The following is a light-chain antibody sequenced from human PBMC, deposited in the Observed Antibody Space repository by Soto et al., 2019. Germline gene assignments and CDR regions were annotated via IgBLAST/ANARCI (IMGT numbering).Light chain of an antibody. J-gene: IGLJ2*01. CDR3: SSYAGSSARVV. CDR2: EGT. V-gene: IGLV2-23*01. CDR1: STDFENYNL. Sequence: QSALTQPASVSGSPGQSITISCTRSSTDFENYNLVSWYQHCPDKAPKLIIYEGTKRPSEISDRFSGSESDTTASLIISGLQPEDEADYYCSSYAGSSARVVFGGGHKLTVL.